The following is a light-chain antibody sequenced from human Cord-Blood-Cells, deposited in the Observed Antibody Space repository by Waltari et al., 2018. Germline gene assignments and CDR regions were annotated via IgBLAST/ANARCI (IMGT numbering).Light chain of an antibody. CDR1: PSVSSSY. CDR3: QQYGSSPPIT. CDR2: GAS. Sequence: ELVLTQSPGPLSLSPGERAPLSCTASPSVSSSYLAWYQQKPGQAPRLLIYGASSRATGIPDRFSGSGSGTNFTLTISRLEPEDVAVYYCQQYGSSPPITFGQGTRLEIK. V-gene: IGKV3-20*01. J-gene: IGKJ5*01.